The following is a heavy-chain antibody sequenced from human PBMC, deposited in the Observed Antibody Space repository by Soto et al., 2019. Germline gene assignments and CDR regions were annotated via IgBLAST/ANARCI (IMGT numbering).Heavy chain of an antibody. CDR3: ARASSSTSGAIDY. Sequence: VQLVQSGAEVKKPGASVKVSCKASGYTFRNYWMSWVRQAPGKGLECVAKIKQDGSEKYYVDSVKGRFTISRDNAKNSVYLQMNSLTVEDTAMYYCARASSSTSGAIDYWGQGTLVTVSS. J-gene: IGHJ4*02. CDR1: GYTFRNYW. CDR2: IKQDGSEK. V-gene: IGHV3-7*04. D-gene: IGHD2-2*01.